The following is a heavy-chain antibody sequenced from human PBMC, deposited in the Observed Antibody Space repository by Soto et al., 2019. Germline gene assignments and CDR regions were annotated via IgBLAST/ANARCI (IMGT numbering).Heavy chain of an antibody. CDR1: GGSSSSLGYH. V-gene: IGHV4-61*08. CDR3: ARGCSSTSCYLPPLPQY. D-gene: IGHD2-2*01. Sequence: PLETMSLPYSVFGGSSSSLGYHWICIRQHPGKGLEWIGYIYYSGSTNYNPSLKSRVTISVDTSKNQFSLKLSSVTAADTAVYYCARGCSSTSCYLPPLPQYWGQGTLVTVSS. CDR2: IYYSGST. J-gene: IGHJ4*02.